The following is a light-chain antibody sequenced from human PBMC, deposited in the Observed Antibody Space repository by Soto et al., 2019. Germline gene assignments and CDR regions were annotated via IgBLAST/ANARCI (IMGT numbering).Light chain of an antibody. J-gene: IGLJ2*01. CDR2: EGS. CDR1: SSDVGSYNL. V-gene: IGLV2-23*01. CDR3: CSYAGSSTSVV. Sequence: QSVLTQPASVSGSPGQSITISCTGTSSDVGSYNLVSWYQQHPGKAPKLMIYEGSKRLSGVSNRFSGSKSGNTASLTISGLQAEDEADYYCCSYAGSSTSVVFGGGTQLTVL.